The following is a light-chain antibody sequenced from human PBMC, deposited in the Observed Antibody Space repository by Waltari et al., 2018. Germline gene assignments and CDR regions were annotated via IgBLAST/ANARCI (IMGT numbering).Light chain of an antibody. Sequence: DIQMTPSPSTLSASVGHRVTITCRASQSISNWLAWYQQKPGKAPKFLIYKTSKLESGVPSRFSGSGSGTEFTLTISSLQPDDFATYYCQQYNVYSLTFGGGTKVEIK. J-gene: IGKJ4*01. CDR2: KTS. V-gene: IGKV1-5*03. CDR3: QQYNVYSLT. CDR1: QSISNW.